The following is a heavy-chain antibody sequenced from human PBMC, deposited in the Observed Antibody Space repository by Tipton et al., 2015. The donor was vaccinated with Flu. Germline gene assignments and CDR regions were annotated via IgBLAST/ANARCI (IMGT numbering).Heavy chain of an antibody. V-gene: IGHV4-31*03. Sequence: TLSLTCTVSGVSLSRDGYYWGWVRQLPGKGLQWIGFIFNDAYTYYSPSFESRITISMDTSKNQFSLEMTSMTDADTAVYYCVKEGASGWGWVFWGQGAQVTVSA. CDR2: IFNDAYT. CDR1: GVSLSRDGYY. D-gene: IGHD6-25*01. J-gene: IGHJ4*02. CDR3: VKEGASGWGWVF.